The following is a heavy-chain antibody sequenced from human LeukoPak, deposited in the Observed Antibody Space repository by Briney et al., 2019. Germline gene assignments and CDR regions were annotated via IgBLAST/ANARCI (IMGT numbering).Heavy chain of an antibody. CDR2: ISYDGSNK. J-gene: IGHJ6*04. V-gene: IGHV3-30*04. CDR1: GFTFSSYA. Sequence: HPGGSLRLSCAASGFTFSSYAMHWVRQAPGKGLEWVAVISYDGSNKYYADSVKGRFTISRDNSKNTLYLQMNSLRAEDTAVYYCNRRLGRYYYGMDVWGKGTTVTVSS. D-gene: IGHD3-9*01. CDR3: NRRLGRYYYGMDV.